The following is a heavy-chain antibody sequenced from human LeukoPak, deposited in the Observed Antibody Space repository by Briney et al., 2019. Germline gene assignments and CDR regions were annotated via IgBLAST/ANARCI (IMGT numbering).Heavy chain of an antibody. D-gene: IGHD3-16*02. J-gene: IGHJ3*02. CDR3: ARDLWAYDYVWGSYRYSHDAFDI. Sequence: ASVKVSCKASGYTFTSYGISWVRRAPGQGLEWTGWISAYNGNTNYAQKLQGRVTMTTDTSTSTAYMELRSLRSDDTAVYYCARDLWAYDYVWGSYRYSHDAFDIWGQGTMVTVSS. CDR1: GYTFTSYG. V-gene: IGHV1-18*04. CDR2: ISAYNGNT.